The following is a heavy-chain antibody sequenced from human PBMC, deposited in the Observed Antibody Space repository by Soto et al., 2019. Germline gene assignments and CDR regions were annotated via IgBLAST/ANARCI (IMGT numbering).Heavy chain of an antibody. CDR2: ISSSSSYI. CDR1: GFTFSSYS. V-gene: IGHV3-21*01. CDR3: ARDVVAGTWGANDY. J-gene: IGHJ4*02. D-gene: IGHD6-19*01. Sequence: GGSLRLSCAASGFTFSSYSMNWVRQAPGKGLEWVSSISSSSSYIYYADSVKGRFTIPRDNAKNSLYLQMNSLRAEDTAVYYCARDVVAGTWGANDYWGQGTLVTVSS.